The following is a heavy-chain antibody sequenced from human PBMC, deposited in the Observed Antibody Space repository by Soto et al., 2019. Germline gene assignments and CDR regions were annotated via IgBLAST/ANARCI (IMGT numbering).Heavy chain of an antibody. J-gene: IGHJ6*02. CDR2: IDTAGRA. CDR1: EFTVSSNY. Sequence: EVQLVESGGGLIQPGGSLRVSCAASEFTVSSNYMTGVRQAPGKGLAWVSVIDTAGRANYAESVKGRFTNSRDNSKNTFYLHMNSLRVEDTAVYYCATGATYYDFWSGHYTSYTYYGLDVWGQGTTVTVS. CDR3: ATGATYYDFWSGHYTSYTYYGLDV. D-gene: IGHD3-3*01. V-gene: IGHV3-53*01.